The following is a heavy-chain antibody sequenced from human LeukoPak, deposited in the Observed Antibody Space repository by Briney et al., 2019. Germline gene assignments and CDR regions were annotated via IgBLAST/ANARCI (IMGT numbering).Heavy chain of an antibody. CDR1: GFTFSSYW. J-gene: IGHJ4*02. Sequence: PGGSLRLSCAASGFTFSSYWMTWVRQAPGKGLEWVANIKQDGSKKYYVDSVKGRFTISRDNAKNSLSLQMNSLRAEDTAIYYCAKDLIAYSYGYAGRSNFDYWGQGTLVTVSS. D-gene: IGHD5-18*01. CDR2: IKQDGSKK. V-gene: IGHV3-7*03. CDR3: AKDLIAYSYGYAGRSNFDY.